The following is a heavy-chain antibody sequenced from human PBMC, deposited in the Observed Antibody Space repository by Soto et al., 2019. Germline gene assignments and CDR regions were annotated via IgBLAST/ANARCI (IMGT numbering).Heavy chain of an antibody. CDR3: AKDYSPAAAGPY. J-gene: IGHJ4*02. CDR1: GFTFSSYG. Sequence: PGGSLRLSCAASGFTFSSYGMHWVRQAPGKGLEWVAVISYDGSNKYYADSVKGRFTISRDNSKNTLYLQMNSLRAEDTAVYYCAKDYSPAAAGPYWGQGTLVTVSS. CDR2: ISYDGSNK. V-gene: IGHV3-30*18. D-gene: IGHD6-13*01.